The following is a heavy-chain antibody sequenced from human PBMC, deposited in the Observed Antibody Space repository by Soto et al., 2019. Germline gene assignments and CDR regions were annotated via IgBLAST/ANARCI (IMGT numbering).Heavy chain of an antibody. CDR1: GGSFSGYY. V-gene: IGHV4-34*01. CDR2: INHSGST. CDR3: ARGGATIFGVVINPPQSTNWFDP. Sequence: SETLSLTCAVYGGSFSGYYWSWIRQPPGKGLEWIGEINHSGSTNYNPSLKSRVTISVDTSKNQFSLKLSSVTAADTAVYYCARGGATIFGVVINPPQSTNWFDPWGQGPLVTVSS. J-gene: IGHJ5*02. D-gene: IGHD3-3*01.